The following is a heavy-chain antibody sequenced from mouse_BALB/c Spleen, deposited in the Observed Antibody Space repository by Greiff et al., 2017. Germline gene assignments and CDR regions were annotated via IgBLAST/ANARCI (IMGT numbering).Heavy chain of an antibody. V-gene: IGHV3-6*02. Sequence: EVQLQQSGPGLVKPSQSLSLTCSVTGYSITSGYYWNWIRQFPGNKLEWMGYISYDGSNNYNPSLKNRISITRDTSKNQFFLKLNSVTTEDTATYYCAIFRAYWGQGTLVTVSA. CDR2: ISYDGSN. CDR3: AIFRAY. CDR1: GYSITSGYY. J-gene: IGHJ3*01.